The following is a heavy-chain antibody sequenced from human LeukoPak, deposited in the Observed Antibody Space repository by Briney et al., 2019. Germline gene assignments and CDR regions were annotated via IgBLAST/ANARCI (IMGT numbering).Heavy chain of an antibody. V-gene: IGHV3-7*03. CDR2: INPDETEK. J-gene: IGHJ4*02. D-gene: IGHD6-19*01. CDR3: VRDDRGIAVGSRDH. Sequence: PGGSLRLSCAASGFSFSIHWMIWVRQAPGKGLEWVATINPDETEKRCVDSVKGRFTISRDNGKNSLYLQMSSLRAEDTAVYYCVRDDRGIAVGSRDHGAQGTLVTVSS. CDR1: GFSFSIHW.